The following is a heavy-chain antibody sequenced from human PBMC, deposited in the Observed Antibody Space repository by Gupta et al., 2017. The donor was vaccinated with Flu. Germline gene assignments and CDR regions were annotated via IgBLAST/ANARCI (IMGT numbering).Heavy chain of an antibody. CDR2: IYGSGTTI. CDR1: SSYE. J-gene: IGHJ3*01. Sequence: SSYEMNWVRQAPGKGLEWVSYIYGSGTTIYYADSVKGRFTISRDNAKNSLYLQMNSLRAEDTAVYYCARSDYSTSSYAFDFWGQGTMVTVSS. D-gene: IGHD6-6*01. V-gene: IGHV3-48*03. CDR3: ARSDYSTSSYAFDF.